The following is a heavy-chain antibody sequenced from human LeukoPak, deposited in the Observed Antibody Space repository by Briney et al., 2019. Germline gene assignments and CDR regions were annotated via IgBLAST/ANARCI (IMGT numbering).Heavy chain of an antibody. D-gene: IGHD2-15*01. Sequence: GGSLRLSCVASGFTLGNYWMHWVRQAPGKGLVWVSHINTDGSSTNYADSVKGRFTVSRDNARNTLYLQMNSVRVEDTGVYYCARDLTHCSGGRCHTSPNDCWGQGTQVTVSS. CDR3: ARDLTHCSGGRCHTSPNDC. J-gene: IGHJ4*02. V-gene: IGHV3-74*01. CDR2: INTDGSST. CDR1: GFTLGNYW.